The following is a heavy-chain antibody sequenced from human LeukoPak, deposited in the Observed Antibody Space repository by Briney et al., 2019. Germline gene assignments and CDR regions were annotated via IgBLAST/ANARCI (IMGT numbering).Heavy chain of an antibody. CDR2: IIPIFGTA. Sequence: VASVKVSCKASGGTFSSYAISWVRQAPGQGLEWMGGIIPIFGTANYAQKFQGRVTITTDESTSTAYMELSSLRSDDTAVYCCARDRFQFDPWGQGTLVTVSS. CDR3: ARDRFQFDP. J-gene: IGHJ5*02. V-gene: IGHV1-69*05. CDR1: GGTFSSYA.